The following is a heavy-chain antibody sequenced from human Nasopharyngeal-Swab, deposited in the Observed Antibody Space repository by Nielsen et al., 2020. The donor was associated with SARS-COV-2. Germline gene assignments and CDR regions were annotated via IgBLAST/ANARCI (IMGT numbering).Heavy chain of an antibody. CDR2: IYYSGST. CDR3: ARPIVTSNLGPAFDI. D-gene: IGHD1-26*01. V-gene: IGHV4-39*01. CDR1: GGSISGSSYY. J-gene: IGHJ3*02. Sequence: GSLRLSCTVSGGSISGSSYYWGSIRKPPGKGLEWIGSIYYSGSTYYNPDLKSRVSISVDTSKNQFSLQLSSVTAADTAVYYCARPIVTSNLGPAFDIWGQGTMVTVSS.